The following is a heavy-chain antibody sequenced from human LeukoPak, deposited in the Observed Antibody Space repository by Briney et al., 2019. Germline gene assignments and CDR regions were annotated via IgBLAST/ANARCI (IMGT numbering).Heavy chain of an antibody. D-gene: IGHD3-10*02. V-gene: IGHV3-23*01. J-gene: IGHJ6*04. CDR1: GFTFNIHG. CDR2: ISPSGDIL. CDR3: AELGITMIGGV. Sequence: PGGSLRLSCAASGFTFNIHGMNWVRQAPGKGLEWVSGISPSGDILYYADSVKGRFTISRDNSKNTLYLQMNSLRAEDTAVYYCAELGITMIGGVWGKGTTVTISS.